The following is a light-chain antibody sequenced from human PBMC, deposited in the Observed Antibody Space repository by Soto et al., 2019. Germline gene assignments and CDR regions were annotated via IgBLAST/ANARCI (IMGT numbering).Light chain of an antibody. CDR3: QQYGSSPRT. Sequence: EIVMTQSPATLSVSPGERATLSCRASQNVGSRYLAWYQQKPGQAPRLLIYGTSNRATGIPDRFSGSGSGTDFSLTISSLEPGDLAVYYCQQYGSSPRTFGQGNKVDIK. J-gene: IGKJ1*01. CDR2: GTS. CDR1: QNVGSRY. V-gene: IGKV3-20*01.